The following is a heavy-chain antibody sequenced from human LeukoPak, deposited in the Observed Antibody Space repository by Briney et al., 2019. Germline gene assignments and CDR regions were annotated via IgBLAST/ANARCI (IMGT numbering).Heavy chain of an antibody. CDR2: ISSSGSTI. V-gene: IGHV3-48*04. Sequence: GGSLRLSCAASGFPFSSYWMSWVRQAPGKGLEWVSYISSSGSTIYYADSVKGRFTISRDNAKNSLYLQMNSLRAEDTAVYYCATSSPLLWTYYDFWSGYYSDPPQVDYWGQGTLVTVSS. J-gene: IGHJ4*02. D-gene: IGHD3-3*01. CDR1: GFPFSSYW. CDR3: ATSSPLLWTYYDFWSGYYSDPPQVDY.